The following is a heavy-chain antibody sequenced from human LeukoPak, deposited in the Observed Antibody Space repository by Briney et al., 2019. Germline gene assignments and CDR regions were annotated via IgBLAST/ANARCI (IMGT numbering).Heavy chain of an antibody. CDR1: GFTFSDYY. D-gene: IGHD6-13*01. CDR3: ARTYSRSCWFDP. J-gene: IGHJ5*02. V-gene: IGHV3-11*04. CDR2: ISSSGSTI. Sequence: KPGGSLRLSCAASGFTFSDYYMSWIRQAPGKGLEWVSYISSSGSTIYYADSVKGRFTISRDNAKSSLYLQMNSLRAEDTAVYYCARTYSRSCWFDPWGQGTLVTVSS.